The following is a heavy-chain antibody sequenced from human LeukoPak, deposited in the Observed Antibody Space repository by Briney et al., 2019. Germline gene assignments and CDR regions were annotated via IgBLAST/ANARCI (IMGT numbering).Heavy chain of an antibody. CDR1: GYTFTGYY. D-gene: IGHD3-22*01. CDR2: INPNSGGT. CDR3: ATEGQVVVITYVFDY. J-gene: IGHJ4*02. V-gene: IGHV1-2*02. Sequence: EASVKVSCKASGYTFTGYYMHWVRQAPGQGLEWMGWINPNSGGTNYAQKFQGRVTMTRDTSISTAYMELSRLRSDDTAVYYCATEGQVVVITYVFDYWGQGTLVTVSS.